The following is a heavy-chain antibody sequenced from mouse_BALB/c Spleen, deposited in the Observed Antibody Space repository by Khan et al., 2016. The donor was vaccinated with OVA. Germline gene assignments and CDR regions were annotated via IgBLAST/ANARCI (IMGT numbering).Heavy chain of an antibody. CDR1: GSNIKDTS. J-gene: IGHJ1*01. V-gene: IGHV14-3*02. CDR2: IAPANGIT. CDR3: ALPSYDSRDFDY. Sequence: VQLQQSGAALVKPGASVDFSCTASGSNIKDTSIHWVKQRPEQGLEWIGSIAPANGITTYDPKFQGKATITADPSSNTSYLRLSSLTSEDSSINFCALPSYDSRDFDYWGEGTTVTVSS. D-gene: IGHD3-2*01.